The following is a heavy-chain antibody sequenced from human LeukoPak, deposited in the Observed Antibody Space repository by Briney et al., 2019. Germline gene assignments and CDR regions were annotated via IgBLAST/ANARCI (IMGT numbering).Heavy chain of an antibody. V-gene: IGHV3-30*02. CDR3: AKDLSRLEMATIGDY. D-gene: IGHD5-24*01. J-gene: IGHJ4*02. Sequence: GGSLRLSCAASGFTFSSYGMHWVRQAPGKGLEWVAFIRYDGSNKYYADSVKGRFTISRDNSKNTPYLQMNSLGAEDTAVYYCAKDLSRLEMATIGDYWGQGTLVTVSS. CDR2: IRYDGSNK. CDR1: GFTFSSYG.